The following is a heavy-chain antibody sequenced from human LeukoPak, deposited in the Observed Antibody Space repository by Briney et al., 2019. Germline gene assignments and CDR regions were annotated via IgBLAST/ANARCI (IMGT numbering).Heavy chain of an antibody. CDR3: ARSGAQPVGFDY. Sequence: SQTLSLTCTVSGGSISSGGYYWSWIRQHPGKGLEWIGYIYYSGSTYYNPSLKSRVTISVDTSKNQCSLKLSSVTAADTAVYYCARSGAQPVGFDYWGQGTLVTVSS. J-gene: IGHJ4*02. D-gene: IGHD6-13*01. CDR1: GGSISSGGYY. CDR2: IYYSGST. V-gene: IGHV4-31*03.